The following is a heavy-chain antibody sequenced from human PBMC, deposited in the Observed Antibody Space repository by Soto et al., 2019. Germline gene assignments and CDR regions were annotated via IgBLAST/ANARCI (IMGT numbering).Heavy chain of an antibody. CDR3: ARVIRFLEWLRGWDSYYYYYMDV. CDR1: GGSISSSSYY. J-gene: IGHJ6*03. Sequence: NPSETLSLTCTVSGGSISSSSYYWGWIRQPPGKGLEWIGSIYYSGSTYYNPSLKSRVTISVDTSKNQFSLKLSSVTAADTAVYYCARVIRFLEWLRGWDSYYYYYMDVWGKGTTVTVSS. V-gene: IGHV4-39*01. D-gene: IGHD3-3*01. CDR2: IYYSGST.